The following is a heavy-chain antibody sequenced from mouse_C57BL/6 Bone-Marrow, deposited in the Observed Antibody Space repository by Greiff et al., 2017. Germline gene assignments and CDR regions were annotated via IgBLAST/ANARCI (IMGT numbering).Heavy chain of an antibody. J-gene: IGHJ1*03. Sequence: EVKVVESEGGLVQPGSSMKLSCTASGFTFSDYYMAWVRQVPEKGLEWVANINYDGSSTYYLDSLKSRFIISRDNAKNILYLQMSSLKSEDTATYYCAREDYYGSSYWYFEVWGTGTTVTVSS. CDR3: AREDYYGSSYWYFEV. D-gene: IGHD1-1*01. CDR1: GFTFSDYY. CDR2: INYDGSST. V-gene: IGHV5-16*01.